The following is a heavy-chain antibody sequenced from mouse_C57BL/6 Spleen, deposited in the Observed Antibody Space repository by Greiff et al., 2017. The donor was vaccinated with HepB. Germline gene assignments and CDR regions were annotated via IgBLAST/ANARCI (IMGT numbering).Heavy chain of an antibody. CDR3: ARGGSSSGYGFAY. D-gene: IGHD3-2*02. V-gene: IGHV1-64*01. CDR1: GYTFTSYW. CDR2: IHPNSGST. J-gene: IGHJ3*01. Sequence: QVHVKQPGAELVKPGASVKLSCKASGYTFTSYWMHWVKQRPGQGLEWIGMIHPNSGSTNYNEKFKSKATLTVDKSSSTAYMQLSSLTSEDSAVYYCARGGSSSGYGFAYWGQGTLVTVSA.